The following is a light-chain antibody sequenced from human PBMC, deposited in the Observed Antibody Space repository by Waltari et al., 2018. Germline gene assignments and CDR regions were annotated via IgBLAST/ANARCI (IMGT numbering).Light chain of an antibody. J-gene: IGLJ2*01. Sequence: QSALTQPPSASGSPGQSVTISSTGTSSDAGSYNYVSRFQQHPGKAPKLMIYEVSKRPSGVPDRFSGSKSGNTASLTVSGLQAEDEADYYCSSHAASNNFQVVFGGGTTLTVL. CDR1: SSDAGSYNY. V-gene: IGLV2-8*01. CDR3: SSHAASNNFQVV. CDR2: EVS.